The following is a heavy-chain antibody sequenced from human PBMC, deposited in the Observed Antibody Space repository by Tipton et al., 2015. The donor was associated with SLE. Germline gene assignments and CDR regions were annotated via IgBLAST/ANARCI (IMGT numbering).Heavy chain of an antibody. D-gene: IGHD6-13*01. J-gene: IGHJ4*02. CDR1: GGSSSGYY. CDR2: INHSGST. Sequence: LRLSCAVYGGSSSGYYWSWIRQPPGKGLEWIGEINHSGSTNYNPSLKSRVTISVDTSKNQFSLKLSSVTAADTAVYYCARDLGSSGSFDYWGQGTLVTVSS. CDR3: ARDLGSSGSFDY. V-gene: IGHV4-34*01.